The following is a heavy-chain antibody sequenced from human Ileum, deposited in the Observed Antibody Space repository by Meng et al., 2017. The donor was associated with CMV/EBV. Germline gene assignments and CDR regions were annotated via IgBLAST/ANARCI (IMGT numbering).Heavy chain of an antibody. D-gene: IGHD3-3*01. J-gene: IGHJ4*02. V-gene: IGHV1-2*02. CDR2: INPDSGDT. Sequence: ASVKVSCKASGYTFTDYHMHWMRRAPGRGLEWMAWINPDSGDTTYAHNFQGRVTVTKDTSIGTAYMELSRLRSDDTAVDHCVRGGPLLRPLEWVGPLFDHWGQGTPVTVSS. CDR3: VRGGPLLRPLEWVGPLFDH. CDR1: GYTFTDYH.